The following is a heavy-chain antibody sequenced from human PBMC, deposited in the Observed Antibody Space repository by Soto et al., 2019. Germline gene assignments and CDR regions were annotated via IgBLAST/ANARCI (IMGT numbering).Heavy chain of an antibody. CDR3: AKDRYYDSSGYTFAY. V-gene: IGHV3-30*18. CDR1: GFTFSRYV. J-gene: IGHJ4*02. D-gene: IGHD3-22*01. CDR2: ISDDGSNK. Sequence: WGSLRLSCAASGFTFSRYVMHWVRQAPGKGLEWVAVISDDGSNKDYADSVKGRFTISRDNSKNTLYLQMNSLGAEDSAVYYCAKDRYYDSSGYTFAYWGQGTLVTVSS.